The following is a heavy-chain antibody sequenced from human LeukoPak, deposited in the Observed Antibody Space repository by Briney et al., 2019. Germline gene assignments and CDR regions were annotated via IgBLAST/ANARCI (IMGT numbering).Heavy chain of an antibody. CDR2: INHSGST. CDR1: GGSFSGYY. D-gene: IGHD3-10*01. J-gene: IGHJ4*02. Sequence: PSETLSLTCAVYGGSFSGYYWSWIRQPPGKGLEWIGEINHSGSTNYNPSLKSRVTISVDTSKNQFSLKLSSVTAADTAVYYCAGWGGSGSYYNFDYWGQGTLVTVSS. CDR3: AGWGGSGSYYNFDY. V-gene: IGHV4-34*01.